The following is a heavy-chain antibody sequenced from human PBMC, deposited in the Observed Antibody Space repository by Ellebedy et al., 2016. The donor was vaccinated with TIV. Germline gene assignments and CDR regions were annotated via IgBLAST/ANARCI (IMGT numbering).Heavy chain of an antibody. CDR3: AKDIGRWLQFRDAFDI. Sequence: SLKISCAASGFTFDDYAMHWVRQAPGKGLEWVSGISWNSGSIGYADSVKGRFTISRDNAKNSLYLQMNSLRAEDTALYYCAKDIGRWLQFRDAFDIWGQGTMVTASS. CDR1: GFTFDDYA. J-gene: IGHJ3*02. D-gene: IGHD5-24*01. V-gene: IGHV3-9*01. CDR2: ISWNSGSI.